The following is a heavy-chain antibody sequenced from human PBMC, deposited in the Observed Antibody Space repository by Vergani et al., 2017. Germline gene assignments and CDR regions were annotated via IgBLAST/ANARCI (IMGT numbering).Heavy chain of an antibody. D-gene: IGHD2-2*02. CDR3: ARDVGYCSSTCGYSWFDT. J-gene: IGHJ5*02. V-gene: IGHV3-33*01. Sequence: QVQLVESGGGVVKPGRSLSLSCAASGFTFSSYGMHWVRQAPGKGLEWVAVIWSDGSTKYYADSVKGRFSISRDNSKNTLYLQMNSLRAEDTAVYYCARDVGYCSSTCGYSWFDTWGQGTLVTVSS. CDR2: IWSDGSTK. CDR1: GFTFSSYG.